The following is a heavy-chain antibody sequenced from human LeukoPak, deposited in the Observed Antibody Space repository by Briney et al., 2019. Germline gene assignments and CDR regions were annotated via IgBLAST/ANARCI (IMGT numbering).Heavy chain of an antibody. J-gene: IGHJ6*03. Sequence: SETLSLTXTVSGTSIRSSAYYWGWIRQVPGKGLEWIGSIYYSGTAYYNPSLESRVAISEDTSRSRFSLMLTSVTAADTAVYYCARQASDYYYYYMDVWGQGTTVIDAS. CDR1: GTSIRSSAYY. V-gene: IGHV4-39*01. CDR2: IYYSGTA. CDR3: ARQASDYYYYYMDV.